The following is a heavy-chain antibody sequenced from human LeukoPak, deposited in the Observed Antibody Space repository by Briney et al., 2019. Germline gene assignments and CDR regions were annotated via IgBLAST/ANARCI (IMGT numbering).Heavy chain of an antibody. CDR2: INHSGST. V-gene: IGHV4-34*01. CDR3: VRERGSSWYRGYYYYMDV. CDR1: GGSFSGYY. J-gene: IGHJ6*03. Sequence: PSETLSLTCAVYGGSFSGYYWSWIRQPPGKGLEWIGEINHSGSTNYNPSLKSRVTISVDTSKNQFSLKLSSVTAADTAVYYCVRERGSSWYRGYYYYMDVWGKGTTVTVSS. D-gene: IGHD6-13*01.